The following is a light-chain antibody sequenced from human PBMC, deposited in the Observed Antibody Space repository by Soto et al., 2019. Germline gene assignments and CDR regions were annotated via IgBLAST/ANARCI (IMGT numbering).Light chain of an antibody. Sequence: PFTLRLGRGEGATLCSTVSQSISCNFLAWYQQKRGQAPRLLIRGASNRASGIPDRFSYSGSGTDLTLTITGLQPEDVAVYYCQQYGGSPRTCAEGTEVDIK. J-gene: IGKJ1*01. CDR1: QSISCNF. CDR3: QQYGGSPRT. CDR2: GAS. V-gene: IGKV3-20*01.